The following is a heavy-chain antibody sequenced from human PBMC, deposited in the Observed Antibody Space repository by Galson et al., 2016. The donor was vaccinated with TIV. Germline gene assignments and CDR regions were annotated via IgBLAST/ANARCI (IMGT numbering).Heavy chain of an antibody. J-gene: IGHJ4*02. CDR3: ARSYDSSGSRGRFDH. Sequence: LRLSCAASGLTVSTNYMSWIRQAPGKGLEWVSIVYSDGSAYYADSVKGRFTMSRDNSKNTVYLQLNNLRAEDTAVYYCARSYDSSGSRGRFDHWGQETLVTVSS. D-gene: IGHD3-22*01. V-gene: IGHV3-53*01. CDR2: VYSDGSA. CDR1: GLTVSTNY.